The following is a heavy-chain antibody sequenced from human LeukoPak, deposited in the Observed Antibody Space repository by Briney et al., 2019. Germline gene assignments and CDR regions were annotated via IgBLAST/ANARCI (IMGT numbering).Heavy chain of an antibody. CDR2: ISYGGSNK. Sequence: PGRSLRLSCAASGFTFSSYAMHWVRQAPGKGLEWVAVISYGGSNKYYADSVKGRFTISRDNSKNTLYLQMNSLRAEDTAVYYCARAAAVCSSTSCYGHYWGQGTLVTVSS. CDR1: GFTFSSYA. J-gene: IGHJ4*02. V-gene: IGHV3-30-3*01. D-gene: IGHD2-2*01. CDR3: ARAAAVCSSTSCYGHY.